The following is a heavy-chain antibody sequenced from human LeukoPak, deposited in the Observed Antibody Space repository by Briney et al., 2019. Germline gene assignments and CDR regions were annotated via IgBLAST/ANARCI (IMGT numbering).Heavy chain of an antibody. J-gene: IGHJ4*02. CDR2: IYTSGST. V-gene: IGHV4-4*07. Sequence: SETLSLTCTVSGGSISSYYWSWIRRPAGKGLEWIGRIYTSGSTNYNPSLKSRVTMSVDTSKNQFSLKLSSVTAADTAVYYCARAGQQWFPLRGTSLDYWGQGTLVTVSS. D-gene: IGHD6-19*01. CDR3: ARAGQQWFPLRGTSLDY. CDR1: GGSISSYY.